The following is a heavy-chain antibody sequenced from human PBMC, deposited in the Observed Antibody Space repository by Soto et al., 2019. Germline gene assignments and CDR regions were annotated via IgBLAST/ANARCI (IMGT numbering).Heavy chain of an antibody. J-gene: IGHJ4*02. CDR2: IYYSGST. D-gene: IGHD1-20*01. CDR1: GGSISSYY. CDR3: AREKGLTGLFDY. V-gene: IGHV4-59*01. Sequence: SETLSLTCTVSGGSISSYYWSWIRQPPGKGLEWIGYIYYSGSTNYNPSLKSRVTISVDTSKNQFSLKLSSVTAADTAVYYCAREKGLTGLFDYWGQGTLVTVSS.